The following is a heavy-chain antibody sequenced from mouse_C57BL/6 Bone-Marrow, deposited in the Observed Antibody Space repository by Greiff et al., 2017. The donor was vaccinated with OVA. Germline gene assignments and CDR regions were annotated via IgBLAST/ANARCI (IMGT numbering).Heavy chain of an antibody. D-gene: IGHD2-5*01. V-gene: IGHV1-72*01. CDR3: ARDYSNYVDYFDY. CDR2: IDPNSGGT. J-gene: IGHJ2*01. CDR1: GYTFTSYW. Sequence: VQLQQSGPELVKPGASVKISCKASGYTFTSYWMHWVKQRPGRGLEWIGRIDPNSGGTKYNEKFKSKATLTVDKPSSTAYMQLSSLTSEDSAVYYCARDYSNYVDYFDYWGQGTTLTVSS.